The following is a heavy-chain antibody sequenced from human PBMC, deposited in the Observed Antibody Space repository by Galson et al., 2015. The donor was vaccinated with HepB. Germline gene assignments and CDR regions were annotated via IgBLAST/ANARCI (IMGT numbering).Heavy chain of an antibody. CDR1: GYKFTDNG. CDR2: ISTNSGDT. D-gene: IGHD3-16*02. J-gene: IGHJ4*02. V-gene: IGHV1-18*04. CDR3: ARDRSHSLDY. Sequence: SVKVSCKASGYKFTDNGISWVRRAPGQGLEWLGWISTNSGDTKYIQRLQGRVTMTRDTSTSTAYMELRRLRSDDTAVYYCARDRSHSLDYWGQGTLVTVSS.